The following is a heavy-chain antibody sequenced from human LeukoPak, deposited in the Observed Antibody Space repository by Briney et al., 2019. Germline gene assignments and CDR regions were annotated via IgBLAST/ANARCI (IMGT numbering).Heavy chain of an antibody. J-gene: IGHJ4*02. CDR1: GGSISSSSYY. D-gene: IGHD3-9*01. CDR2: IYYSGST. V-gene: IGHV4-39*01. CDR3: ASGRYFDWLFPTG. Sequence: SETLSLTCTVSGGSISSSSYYWGWIRQPPGKGLEWIGSIYYSGSTYYNPSLKSRVTISVDTSKNQFSLKLSSVTAADTAVYYCASGRYFDWLFPTGWGQGALVTVSS.